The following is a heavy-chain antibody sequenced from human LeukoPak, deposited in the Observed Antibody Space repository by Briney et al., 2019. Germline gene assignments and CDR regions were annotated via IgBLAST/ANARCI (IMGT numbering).Heavy chain of an antibody. J-gene: IGHJ4*02. Sequence: SVKVSCKASGGTFISYAISWVRQAPGQGLEWMGGIIPIFGTANYAQKFQGRVTITADESTSAAYMELSSLRSEDTAVYYCAREGYSYAGDYWGQGTLVTVSS. CDR2: IIPIFGTA. V-gene: IGHV1-69*13. CDR1: GGTFISYA. D-gene: IGHD5-18*01. CDR3: AREGYSYAGDY.